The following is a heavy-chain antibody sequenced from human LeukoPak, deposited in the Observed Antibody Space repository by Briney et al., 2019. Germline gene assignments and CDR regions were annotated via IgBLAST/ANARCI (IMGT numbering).Heavy chain of an antibody. CDR3: AREVAYYYDSSGYYLDY. D-gene: IGHD3-22*01. CDR1: GFTFSSYS. J-gene: IGHJ4*02. Sequence: GGSLRLSXAASGFTFSSYSMNSVRQAPGKGLEWLSYISSSSSTIYYADSVKGRFTISRDNAKNSLYLQMNSLRAEDTAVYYCAREVAYYYDSSGYYLDYWGQGTLVTVSS. CDR2: ISSSSSTI. V-gene: IGHV3-48*04.